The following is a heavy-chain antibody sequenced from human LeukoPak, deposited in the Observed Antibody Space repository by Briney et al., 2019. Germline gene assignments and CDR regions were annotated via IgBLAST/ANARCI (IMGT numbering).Heavy chain of an antibody. CDR1: GFTFSSYS. CDR3: AKGDYCSGGSCYSFFDY. Sequence: PGGSLRLSCAASGFTFSSYSMNWVRQAPGKGLEWVSGISGSGGSTHYADSVKGRFTISRDNPKNTLYLQMNSLRAEDTAVYYCAKGDYCSGGSCYSFFDYWGQGTLVTVSS. J-gene: IGHJ4*02. CDR2: ISGSGGST. D-gene: IGHD2-15*01. V-gene: IGHV3-23*01.